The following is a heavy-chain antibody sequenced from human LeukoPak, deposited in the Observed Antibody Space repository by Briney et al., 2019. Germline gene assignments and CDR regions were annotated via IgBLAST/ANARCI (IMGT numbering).Heavy chain of an antibody. CDR1: GFTVSSNY. CDR3: ARVLYYGSGSSIDY. Sequence: GSLRLSCAASGFTVSSNYMSWVRQAPGKGLEWVSVSYSGGSTYYADSVKGRFTISRDNSKNTLYLQMNSLRAEDTAVYYCARVLYYGSGSSIDYWGQGTLVTVSS. D-gene: IGHD3-10*01. V-gene: IGHV3-53*01. CDR2: SYSGGST. J-gene: IGHJ4*02.